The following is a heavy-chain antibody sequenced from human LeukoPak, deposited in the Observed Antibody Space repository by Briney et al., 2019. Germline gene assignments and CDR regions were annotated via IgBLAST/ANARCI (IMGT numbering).Heavy chain of an antibody. CDR3: ARGKRGGWYFDY. CDR1: GGSLSSGSYY. D-gene: IGHD6-19*01. V-gene: IGHV4-61*02. J-gene: IGHJ4*02. Sequence: SETLSLTCTVSGGSLSSGSYYWSWIRQPAGTGLEWIGRIYTSGSTNYNPSLKSRVTISVDTSKNQFSLKLSSVTAADTAVYYCARGKRGGWYFDYWGQGTLVTVSS. CDR2: IYTSGST.